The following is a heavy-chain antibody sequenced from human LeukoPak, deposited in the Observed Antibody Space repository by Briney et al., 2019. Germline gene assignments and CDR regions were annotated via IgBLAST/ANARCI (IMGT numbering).Heavy chain of an antibody. Sequence: WIRQPPGXXXEWXGYIYYSGSTNYNPSLKSRVTISVDTSKNQFSLKLSSVTAADTAVYYCARHLAYCGGDCYGFDYWGQGTLVTVSS. J-gene: IGHJ4*02. CDR3: ARHLAYCGGDCYGFDY. CDR2: IYYSGST. D-gene: IGHD2-21*02. V-gene: IGHV4-59*08.